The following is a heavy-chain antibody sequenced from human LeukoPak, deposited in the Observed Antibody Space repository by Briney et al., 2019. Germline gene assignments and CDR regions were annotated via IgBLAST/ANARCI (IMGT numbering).Heavy chain of an antibody. V-gene: IGHV3-9*01. CDR1: GFTFDDYA. Sequence: PGGSLRLSCAASGFTFDDYAMHWVRQAPGKGLEWVSGISWNSGSIGYADSVKGRFTISRDNAKNSLYLQMNSLRAEDTALYYCAKAPVLYQWLASSFDYWGQGTLVTVSS. D-gene: IGHD6-19*01. CDR3: AKAPVLYQWLASSFDY. CDR2: ISWNSGSI. J-gene: IGHJ4*02.